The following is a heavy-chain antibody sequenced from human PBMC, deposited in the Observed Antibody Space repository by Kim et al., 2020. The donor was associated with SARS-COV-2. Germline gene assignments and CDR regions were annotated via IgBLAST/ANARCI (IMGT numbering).Heavy chain of an antibody. CDR3: ASLDWNYVSNPFDY. D-gene: IGHD1-7*01. Sequence: ARKFQGRVTMTRDTSISTAYMELSRLRSDDTAVYYCASLDWNYVSNPFDYWGQGTLVTVSS. V-gene: IGHV1-2*02. J-gene: IGHJ4*02.